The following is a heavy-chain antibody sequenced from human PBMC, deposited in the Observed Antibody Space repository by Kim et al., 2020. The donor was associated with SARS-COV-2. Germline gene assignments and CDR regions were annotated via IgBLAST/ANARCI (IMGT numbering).Heavy chain of an antibody. D-gene: IGHD6-13*01. CDR2: INPGSGST. CDR3: ARDFLFTTSPMAAAGFDFDY. CDR1: GYIFTSYY. Sequence: ASVKVSCKASGYIFTSYYMHWVRQAPGQGLEWMGIINPGSGSTTYAQNFQGRVTMTRDTSTSTVYMELSSLRSEDTAVYYCARDFLFTTSPMAAAGFDFDYWGQGTLVTVSS. J-gene: IGHJ4*02. V-gene: IGHV1-46*01.